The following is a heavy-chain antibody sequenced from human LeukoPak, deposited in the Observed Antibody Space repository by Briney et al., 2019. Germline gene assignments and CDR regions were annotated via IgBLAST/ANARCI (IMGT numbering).Heavy chain of an antibody. CDR3: ARDQVTPGHRVWFDP. D-gene: IGHD2-21*02. CDR1: GSTFSTYW. CDR2: IKQDGSDK. Sequence: GGSLRLSCTASGSTFSTYWMSWVRQAPGKGLEWVANIKQDGSDKYYVDSVKGRFTVSRDNAKNSLSLQMNSLRAEDTAVYYCARDQVTPGHRVWFDPWGQGTLVTVSS. V-gene: IGHV3-7*01. J-gene: IGHJ5*02.